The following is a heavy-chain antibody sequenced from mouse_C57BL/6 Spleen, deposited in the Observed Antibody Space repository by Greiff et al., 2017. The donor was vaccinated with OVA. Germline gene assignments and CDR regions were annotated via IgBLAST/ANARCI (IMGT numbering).Heavy chain of an antibody. V-gene: IGHV3-6*01. Sequence: EVKLMESGPGLVKPSQSLSLTCSVTGYSITSGYYWNWIRQFPGNKLEWMCYISYDGSNNYNPSLKNRISITRDTSKNQFFLKLNSVTTEDTATYYCARGRTGTVNYWGQGTTLTVSS. D-gene: IGHD4-1*01. CDR2: ISYDGSN. CDR3: ARGRTGTVNY. CDR1: GYSITSGYY. J-gene: IGHJ2*01.